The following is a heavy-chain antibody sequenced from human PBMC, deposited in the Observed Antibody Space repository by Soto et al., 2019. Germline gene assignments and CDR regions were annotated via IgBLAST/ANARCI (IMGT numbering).Heavy chain of an antibody. J-gene: IGHJ6*02. D-gene: IGHD1-26*01. Sequence: EVQLVESGGGLIHPGGSLRLSCAASGFTVSSNYMSWVRQAPGKGLEWVSVIYSGGSTYYADSVKGRFTISRDNSKNTVHLQMNSLRAEDTAVYYCAREWELPNYYGMDVWGQGTTVTVSS. CDR3: AREWELPNYYGMDV. V-gene: IGHV3-53*01. CDR2: IYSGGST. CDR1: GFTVSSNY.